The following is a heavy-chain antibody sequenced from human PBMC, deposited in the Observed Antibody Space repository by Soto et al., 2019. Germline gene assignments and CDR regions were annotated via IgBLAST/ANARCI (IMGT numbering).Heavy chain of an antibody. Sequence: PSETLSLTCTVCGGSLSSYYWRWIRQPPWQGLEWIGYIYYSGSTNYNPSLKSRVTISVDTSKNQFSLKLSSVTAADTAVYYCARLPLYSSSWYDYYYYYGMDVWGQGTTVTVSS. J-gene: IGHJ6*02. CDR2: IYYSGST. CDR1: GGSLSSYY. V-gene: IGHV4-59*01. CDR3: ARLPLYSSSWYDYYYYYGMDV. D-gene: IGHD6-13*01.